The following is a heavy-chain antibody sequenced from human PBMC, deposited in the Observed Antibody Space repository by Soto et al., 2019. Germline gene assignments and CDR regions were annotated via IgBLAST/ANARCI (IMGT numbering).Heavy chain of an antibody. Sequence: EVQLVESGGGLVKPGGSLRLSCAASGFTFSSYAMGWVRQAPGKGLEWVAGVSRAGTYTFYADSVRGRFSISRDNSRDTVDLYMNALRGDDTAVYFCVKYTVTEDLGESWGQGTLVSVSS. D-gene: IGHD3-16*01. J-gene: IGHJ5*02. CDR2: VSRAGTYT. CDR3: VKYTVTEDLGES. V-gene: IGHV3-23*04. CDR1: GFTFSSYA.